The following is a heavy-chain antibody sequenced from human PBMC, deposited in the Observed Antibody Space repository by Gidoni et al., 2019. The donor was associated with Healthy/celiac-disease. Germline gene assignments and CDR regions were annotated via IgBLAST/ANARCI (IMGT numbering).Heavy chain of an antibody. J-gene: IGHJ5*02. Sequence: QVQLQESGPGLVKPSETLSLTCTVSGGSISSYYRSWIRQPAGKGLDWIGRIYTSGSTNYNPSLKSRVTMSVDTSKNQFSLKLSSVTAADTAVYYCARDNSWFDPWGQGTLVTVSS. V-gene: IGHV4-4*07. CDR1: GGSISSYY. CDR2: IYTSGST. CDR3: ARDNSWFDP.